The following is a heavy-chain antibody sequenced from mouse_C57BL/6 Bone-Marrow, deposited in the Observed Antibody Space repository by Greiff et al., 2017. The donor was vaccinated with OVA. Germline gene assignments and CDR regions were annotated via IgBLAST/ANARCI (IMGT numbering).Heavy chain of an antibody. J-gene: IGHJ3*01. CDR2: ISGGGGNT. CDR1: GFTFSSYT. CDR3: ARHTWFAY. V-gene: IGHV5-9*01. Sequence: EVKLVESGGGLVKPGGSLKLSCAASGFTFSSYTMSWVRQTPEKRLEWVATISGGGGNTYYPDSVKGRFTISRDNAKNTLYMQMSSLRSEDTALYYCARHTWFAYWGQGTLVTVSA.